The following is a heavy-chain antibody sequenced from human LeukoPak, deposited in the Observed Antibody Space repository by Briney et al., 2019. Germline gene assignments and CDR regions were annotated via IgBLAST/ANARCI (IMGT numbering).Heavy chain of an antibody. CDR3: AKDPELVAYEYYFDY. J-gene: IGHJ4*02. CDR1: GFTFSSYG. V-gene: IGHV3-30*18. Sequence: GGSLRLSCAASGFTFSSYGMHWVRQAPGKGLEWVAVISHDGSNKYYADSVKGRFTISRDNSKNTLYLQMNSLRAEDTAVYYCAKDPELVAYEYYFDYWGQGTLVTVSS. D-gene: IGHD1-1*01. CDR2: ISHDGSNK.